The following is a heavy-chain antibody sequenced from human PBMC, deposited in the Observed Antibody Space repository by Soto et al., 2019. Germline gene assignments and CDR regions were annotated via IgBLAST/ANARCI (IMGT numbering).Heavy chain of an antibody. D-gene: IGHD5-12*01. CDR3: ARRQTSGYNRYFDS. J-gene: IGHJ4*02. CDR1: GGTFSSNP. CDR2: TIPTFGAG. V-gene: IGHV1-69*06. Sequence: SVKVSCKASGGTFSSNPISWMRQVPGQGLEWMGGTIPTFGAGSYAQRFQGRLTITADKSTNTAYMELSSLRPEDTAVYYCARRQTSGYNRYFDSWGQGTLVTVSS.